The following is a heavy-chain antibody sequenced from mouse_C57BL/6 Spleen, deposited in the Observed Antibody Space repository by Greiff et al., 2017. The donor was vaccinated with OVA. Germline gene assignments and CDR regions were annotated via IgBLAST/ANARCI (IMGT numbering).Heavy chain of an antibody. CDR1: GYTFTSYW. D-gene: IGHD2-3*01. V-gene: IGHV1-52*01. CDR2: IDPSDSET. J-gene: IGHJ1*03. Sequence: VQLQQPGAELVRPGSSVKLSCKASGYTFTSYWMHWVKQRPIQGLEWIGNIDPSDSETHYNQKFKDKATLTVDKSSSTAYMQLSSLTSEDSAVYYCARDDGSHWYFDVWGTGTTVTVSS. CDR3: ARDDGSHWYFDV.